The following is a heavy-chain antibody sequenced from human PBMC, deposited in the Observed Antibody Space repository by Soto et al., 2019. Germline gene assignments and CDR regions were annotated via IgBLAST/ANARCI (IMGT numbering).Heavy chain of an antibody. CDR1: GFNFRDFW. Sequence: HPGGSLRLSCEASGFNFRDFWMHWVRQPPGKGPEWVSNIPSDGRDVSYADSVRGRFTISRDDARNTLYLQMSDLRVEDTAIYYCTRDDSGLGIDYWGQGTLVTVSS. D-gene: IGHD1-26*01. CDR3: TRDDSGLGIDY. CDR2: IPSDGRDV. J-gene: IGHJ4*02. V-gene: IGHV3-74*01.